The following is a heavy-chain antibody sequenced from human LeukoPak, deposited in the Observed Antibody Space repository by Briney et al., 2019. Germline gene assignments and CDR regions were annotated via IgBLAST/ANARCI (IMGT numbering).Heavy chain of an antibody. V-gene: IGHV3-48*03. CDR3: AKIMALYCSGGTCNEIDY. Sequence: GGSLRLSCTASGFIFGDYAMNWVRQAPGKGLEWVSYISSSGSTIYYADSVKGRFTISRDNAKNSLYLQMNSLRAEDTAVYYCAKIMALYCSGGTCNEIDYWGQGTLVTVSS. D-gene: IGHD2-15*01. J-gene: IGHJ4*02. CDR2: ISSSGSTI. CDR1: GFIFGDYA.